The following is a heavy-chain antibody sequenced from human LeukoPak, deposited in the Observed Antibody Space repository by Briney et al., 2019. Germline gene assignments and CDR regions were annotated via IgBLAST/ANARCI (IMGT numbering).Heavy chain of an antibody. D-gene: IGHD3-3*01. V-gene: IGHV3-30*04. Sequence: GRSLRLSCAASGFTFSSYAMHWVRQAPGKGLEWVAVIPYDGSNKYYADSVKGRFTISRDNSKNTLYLQMNSLRAEDTAVYYCARENYAFCDYWGQGTLVTVSS. CDR1: GFTFSSYA. CDR2: IPYDGSNK. CDR3: ARENYAFCDY. J-gene: IGHJ4*02.